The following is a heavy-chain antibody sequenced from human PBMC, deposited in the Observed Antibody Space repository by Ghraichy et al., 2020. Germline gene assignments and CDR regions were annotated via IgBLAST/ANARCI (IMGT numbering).Heavy chain of an antibody. CDR3: VRETAGYDDTTAFFDF. V-gene: IGHV3-9*01. D-gene: IGHD5-12*01. CDR1: GFNFDDYA. J-gene: IGHJ4*02. Sequence: GGSLRLSCAASGFNFDDYAMHWVRQSPGKGLEWVSGISWNSAITDYADSVKGRFSISRDNAKNSLYLQLNSLRPEDTAFYYCVRETAGYDDTTAFFDFWGQGTLVTVSS. CDR2: ISWNSAIT.